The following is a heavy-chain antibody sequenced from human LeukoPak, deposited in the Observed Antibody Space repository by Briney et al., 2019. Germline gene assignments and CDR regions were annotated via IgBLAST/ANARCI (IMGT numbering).Heavy chain of an antibody. J-gene: IGHJ4*02. V-gene: IGHV3-23*01. CDR1: EFTFSSYA. CDR2: ISGSGGST. CDR3: AYQVGATTFDY. D-gene: IGHD1-26*01. Sequence: GGSLRLSCAASEFTFSSYAMSWVRQAPGKGLEWVSAISGSGGSTYYADSVKGRFTISRDNSKNTLYLQMNSLGAEDTAVYYCAYQVGATTFDYWGQGTLVTVSS.